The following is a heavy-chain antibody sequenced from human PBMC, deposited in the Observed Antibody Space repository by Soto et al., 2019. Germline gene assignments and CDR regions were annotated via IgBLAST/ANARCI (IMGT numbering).Heavy chain of an antibody. V-gene: IGHV1-69*08. CDR3: AREYCSGGSCYSSSSWFDP. CDR1: GGTFSSYT. D-gene: IGHD2-15*01. Sequence: QVQLVQSGAEVKKPGSSVKVSCKASGGTFSSYTISCVRQAPGQGLEWMGRIIPILGIANYAQKFQGRGTITADKSTSTPYMELSSLRSEDTAVSYCAREYCSGGSCYSSSSWFDPWGQGTLVTVSS. J-gene: IGHJ5*02. CDR2: IIPILGIA.